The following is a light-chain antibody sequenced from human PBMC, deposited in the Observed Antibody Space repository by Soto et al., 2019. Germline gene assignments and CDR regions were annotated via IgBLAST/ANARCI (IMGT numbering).Light chain of an antibody. J-gene: IGKJ1*01. V-gene: IGKV3-11*01. CDR3: QQYGSSPTWT. CDR2: DAS. Sequence: EMVLTQSQATLSLSPGERATLSCRASQSVSSYLAWYQQKPGQAPRLLIYDASNRATGIPARFSGSGSGTDFTLTISSLEPEDSAVYYCQQYGSSPTWTFGQGTKVDVK. CDR1: QSVSSY.